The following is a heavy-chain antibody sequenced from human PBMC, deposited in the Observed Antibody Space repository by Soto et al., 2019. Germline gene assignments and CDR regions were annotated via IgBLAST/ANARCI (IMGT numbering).Heavy chain of an antibody. V-gene: IGHV4-39*01. Sequence: SETLSLTSTVSGGSIGSSSYYWGWIRQPPGKGLEWIGSTYYSGSTYYNPSLKSRVTISVDTSKNQFSLKLSSVTAADTAVYYCARHRGCSSTSCYKKGGHWFDPWGQGTLVTVSS. CDR3: ARHRGCSSTSCYKKGGHWFDP. CDR2: TYYSGST. D-gene: IGHD2-2*01. CDR1: GGSIGSSSYY. J-gene: IGHJ5*02.